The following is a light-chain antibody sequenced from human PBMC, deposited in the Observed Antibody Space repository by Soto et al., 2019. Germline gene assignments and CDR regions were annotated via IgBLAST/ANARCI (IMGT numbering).Light chain of an antibody. CDR3: MQGSHWHAIT. CDR2: KVS. CDR1: QSLVHRDGNTY. J-gene: IGKJ5*01. V-gene: IGKV2-30*02. Sequence: DVVVTQSPLSLPVTLGQAASISCWSSQSLVHRDGNTYLSWFRQRPGQSPRRLIYKVSNREAGVPDRLSGSGSVTDFTLKISRVEAEDGVLYYCMQGSHWHAITFGQGTRLEIK.